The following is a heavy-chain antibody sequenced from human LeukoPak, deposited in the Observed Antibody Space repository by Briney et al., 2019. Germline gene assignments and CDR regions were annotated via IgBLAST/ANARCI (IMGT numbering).Heavy chain of an antibody. J-gene: IGHJ4*02. CDR2: IFYSGST. CDR3: ARRGITYSTSYFDS. V-gene: IGHV4-39*01. D-gene: IGHD2-2*01. Sequence: SETLSLTCTVSGGSISSSSFWGWIRRPPGKGLEWIGHIFYSGSTYYNPSLKSRATLSVDTSDNQFSLKLSSVTATDTAIYYCARRGITYSTSYFDSWGQGVLVTVSP. CDR1: GGSISSSSF.